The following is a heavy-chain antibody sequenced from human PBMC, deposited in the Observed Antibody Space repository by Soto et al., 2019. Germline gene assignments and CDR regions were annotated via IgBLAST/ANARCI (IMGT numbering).Heavy chain of an antibody. CDR1: GVTLSSYS. Sequence: GWSLRLSCAASGVTLSSYSMNWVRQAPGKGLEWVSYISSSSSTIYYADSVKGRSTISRDNAKNSLYLQMNSLRAEDTAVYYCARDRAGQSAFDIWGRGTMVTVSS. J-gene: IGHJ3*02. V-gene: IGHV3-48*01. CDR3: ARDRAGQSAFDI. CDR2: ISSSSSTI.